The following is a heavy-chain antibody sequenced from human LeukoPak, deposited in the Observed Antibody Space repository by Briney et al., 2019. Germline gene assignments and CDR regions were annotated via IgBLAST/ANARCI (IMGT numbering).Heavy chain of an antibody. V-gene: IGHV1-18*01. D-gene: IGHD3-10*01. Sequence: ASVKVSCKASGGTFSSYAISWVRQAPGQGLEWMGWISAYNGNTNYAQKLQGRVTMTTDTSTSTAYMELRSLRSDDTAVYYCARSTMVRGTNWFDPWGQGTLVTVSS. CDR3: ARSTMVRGTNWFDP. CDR2: ISAYNGNT. CDR1: GGTFSSYA. J-gene: IGHJ5*02.